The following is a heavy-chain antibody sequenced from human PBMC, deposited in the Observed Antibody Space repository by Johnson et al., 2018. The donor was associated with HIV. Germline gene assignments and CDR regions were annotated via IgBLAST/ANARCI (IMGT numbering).Heavy chain of an antibody. CDR1: GFTFSSYA. V-gene: IGHV3-23*04. D-gene: IGHD6-13*01. CDR3: ARDKSKVTSAPDQEAFDI. J-gene: IGHJ3*02. Sequence: VQLVESGGGVVQPGRSLRLSCAASGFTFSSYAMSWVRQAPGKGLEWVSAISGSGGSTYYADSVKGRFSFTRDESKNTVYLQMNSLRAEDTAIYFCARDKSKVTSAPDQEAFDIWGQGTMVTVSS. CDR2: ISGSGGST.